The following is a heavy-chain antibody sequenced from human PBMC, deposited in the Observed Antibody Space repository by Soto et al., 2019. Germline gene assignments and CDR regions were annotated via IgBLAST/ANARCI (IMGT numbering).Heavy chain of an antibody. CDR3: ARDHTPNEPSQYSSSADY. Sequence: QVQLVESGGGVVQPGRSLRLSCEASGFTFSSYAMHWVRQAPGKGLEWVAVISYDGSNKYYADSVKGRFTISRDNSKNTLYLQMNSLRAEDTAVYYCARDHTPNEPSQYSSSADYWGQGTLVTVSS. CDR1: GFTFSSYA. V-gene: IGHV3-30-3*01. CDR2: ISYDGSNK. J-gene: IGHJ4*02. D-gene: IGHD6-6*01.